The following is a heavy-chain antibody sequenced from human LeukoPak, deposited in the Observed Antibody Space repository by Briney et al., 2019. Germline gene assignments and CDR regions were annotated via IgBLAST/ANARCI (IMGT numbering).Heavy chain of an antibody. CDR3: ARDLSGVTGYTYGRGIDY. J-gene: IGHJ4*02. D-gene: IGHD5-18*01. Sequence: GGSLRLSCAASGFTFSTYRMSWVRQAPGKGLEWVANIKQDGSEKHYVDSVKGRFTISRDNAKNSLYLQMNSLRAEDTAVYYCARDLSGVTGYTYGRGIDYWGQGTLVTVSS. V-gene: IGHV3-7*01. CDR2: IKQDGSEK. CDR1: GFTFSTYR.